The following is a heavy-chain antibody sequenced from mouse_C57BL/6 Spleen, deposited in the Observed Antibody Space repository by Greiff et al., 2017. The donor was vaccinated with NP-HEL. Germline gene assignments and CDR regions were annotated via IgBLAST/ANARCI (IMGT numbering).Heavy chain of an antibody. CDR2: IHPNSGST. CDR3: ATQGGSSPYYYAMDY. CDR1: GYTFTSYW. Sequence: QVQLQQPGAELVKPGASVKLSCKASGYTFTSYWMHWVKQRPGQGLEWIVMIHPNSGSTNYNEKFKSKATLTVDKSSSTAYMQLSSLTSEDSAVYYCATQGGSSPYYYAMDYWGQGTSVTVSS. J-gene: IGHJ4*01. D-gene: IGHD1-1*01. V-gene: IGHV1-64*01.